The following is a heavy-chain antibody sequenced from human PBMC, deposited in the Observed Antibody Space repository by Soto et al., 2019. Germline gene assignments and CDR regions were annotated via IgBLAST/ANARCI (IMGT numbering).Heavy chain of an antibody. CDR1: GFTFSSYA. D-gene: IGHD6-19*01. CDR3: AKDHGEAAVAGPDAFDI. Sequence: PGGSLRLSCAASGFTFSSYAMSWVRQAPGKGLEWVSAISGSGGSTYYAGSVKGRFTISRDNSKNTLYLQMNSLRAEDTAVYYCAKDHGEAAVAGPDAFDIWGQGTMVTVSS. J-gene: IGHJ3*02. V-gene: IGHV3-23*01. CDR2: ISGSGGST.